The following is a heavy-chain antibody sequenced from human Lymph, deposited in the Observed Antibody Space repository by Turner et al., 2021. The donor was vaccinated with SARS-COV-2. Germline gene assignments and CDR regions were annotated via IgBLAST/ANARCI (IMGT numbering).Heavy chain of an antibody. V-gene: IGHV3-23*01. CDR2: ISGSGDSR. CDR1: GFTFSSSA. Sequence: EVRQLGSGGGLVQPGGFPSLSLSVSGFTFSSSAMSWVRRAPGKGLEWVSGISGSGDSRYSEDSVKGRFTITRDNSKNTLSVQMNSMRAKDTAVYFCAKDASFINSYDCIDYWGQGTLVTVPS. J-gene: IGHJ4*02. CDR3: AKDASFINSYDCIDY. D-gene: IGHD5-12*01.